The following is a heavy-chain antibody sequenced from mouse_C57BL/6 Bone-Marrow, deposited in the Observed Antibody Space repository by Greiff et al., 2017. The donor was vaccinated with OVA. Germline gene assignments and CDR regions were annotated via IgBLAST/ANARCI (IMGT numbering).Heavy chain of an antibody. CDR2: INPGSGGT. CDR1: GYAFTNYL. CDR3: SGRPYGNPFAY. J-gene: IGHJ3*01. V-gene: IGHV1-54*01. Sequence: QVQLQQSGAELVRPGTSVKVSCKASGYAFTNYLIEWVKQRPGQGLEWIGVINPGSGGTNYNEKFKGKATLTADKSSSTAYMQLSSLTSEDSAVYFCSGRPYGNPFAYWGQGTLVTVSA. D-gene: IGHD2-1*01.